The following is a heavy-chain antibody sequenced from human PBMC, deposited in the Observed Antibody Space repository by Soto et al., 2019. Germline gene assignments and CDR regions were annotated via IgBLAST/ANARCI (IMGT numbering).Heavy chain of an antibody. CDR3: AREGIAAAGTDY. Sequence: TLSLTCTVSGGSISSAGYAWSWIRHHPGKGLEWIGHIYNSGTTFYNPSLTSRLTISLDTSKSLFSLKLSSVTAADTAVYYCAREGIAAAGTDYWGQGTLVTVSS. J-gene: IGHJ4*02. D-gene: IGHD6-13*01. CDR1: GGSISSAGYA. V-gene: IGHV4-31*03. CDR2: IYNSGTT.